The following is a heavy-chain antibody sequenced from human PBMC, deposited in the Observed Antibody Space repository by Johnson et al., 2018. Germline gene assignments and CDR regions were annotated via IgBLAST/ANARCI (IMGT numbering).Heavy chain of an antibody. D-gene: IGHD2/OR15-2a*01. Sequence: QVQLVQSGAEVKKPGASVKISCKASGYSFTRYYMQWVRQAPGQGLEWMGIINPGGGATTYAQRLRDIVTMTRDTSTSTVNMEMRSLRSEDTAVYYCVRGENSFDIWGQGTPVTVSS. CDR2: INPGGGAT. J-gene: IGHJ3*02. V-gene: IGHV1-46*01. CDR1: GYSFTRYY. CDR3: VRGENSFDI.